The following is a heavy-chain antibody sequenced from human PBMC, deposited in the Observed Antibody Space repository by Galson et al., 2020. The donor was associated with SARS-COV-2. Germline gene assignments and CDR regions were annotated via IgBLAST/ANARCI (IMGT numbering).Heavy chain of an antibody. Sequence: SVKVSCKASGGTFSSYAISWVRQAPGQGLEWMGGIIPIFGTANYAQKFQGRVTITADESTSTAYMELSSLRSEDTAVYYCASVSGPVGATSWSYFQHWGQGTLVTVSS. CDR1: GGTFSSYA. D-gene: IGHD1-26*01. CDR2: IIPIFGTA. J-gene: IGHJ1*01. V-gene: IGHV1-69*13. CDR3: ASVSGPVGATSWSYFQH.